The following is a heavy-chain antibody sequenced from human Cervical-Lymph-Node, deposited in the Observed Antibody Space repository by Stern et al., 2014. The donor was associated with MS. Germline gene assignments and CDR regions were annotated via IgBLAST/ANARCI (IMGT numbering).Heavy chain of an antibody. CDR1: GYTFTSYG. CDR3: ARGLLGSENAFDI. Sequence: QLVQSGAEVKKPGASVKVSCKASGYTFTSYGISWERQAPGQGLEGMGRICAVNGNSTCSQKRQGRVPMNTVTSTSTAYSELRSLRSDDTAVYYCARGLLGSENAFDIWGQGTMVTVSS. J-gene: IGHJ3*02. V-gene: IGHV1-18*01. CDR2: ICAVNGNS. D-gene: IGHD2-15*01.